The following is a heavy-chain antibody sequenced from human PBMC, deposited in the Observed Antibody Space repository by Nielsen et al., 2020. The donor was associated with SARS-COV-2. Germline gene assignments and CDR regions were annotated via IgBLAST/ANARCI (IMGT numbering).Heavy chain of an antibody. Sequence: SETLSLTCTVSGGSISSYYWSWIRQPPGKGLEWIGEINHSGSTNYNPSLKSRVTISVDTSKNQFSLKLSSVTAADTAVYYCARGAGSSYGFDYWGQGTLVTVSS. D-gene: IGHD5-18*01. J-gene: IGHJ4*02. V-gene: IGHV4-34*01. CDR3: ARGAGSSYGFDY. CDR1: GGSISSYY. CDR2: INHSGST.